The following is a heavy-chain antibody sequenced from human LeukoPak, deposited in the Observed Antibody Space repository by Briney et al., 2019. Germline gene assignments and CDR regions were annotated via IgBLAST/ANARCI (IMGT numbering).Heavy chain of an antibody. D-gene: IGHD3-22*01. CDR1: GGSISSYY. Sequence: PSETLSLTCTVSGGSISSYYWSWIRQPPGKGLEWIGYIYYSGSTNYNPSLKSRVTISVDTPKNQFSLKLSSVTAADTAVYHCARLIERVDYYDSSGYAFDIWGQGTMVTVPS. J-gene: IGHJ3*02. V-gene: IGHV4-59*08. CDR3: ARLIERVDYYDSSGYAFDI. CDR2: IYYSGST.